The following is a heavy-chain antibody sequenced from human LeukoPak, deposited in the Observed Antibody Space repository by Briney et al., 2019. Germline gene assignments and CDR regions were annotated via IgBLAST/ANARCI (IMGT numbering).Heavy chain of an antibody. CDR3: ARRGDWNDVPYYFDY. CDR1: GYTFTSYG. V-gene: IGHV1-18*01. J-gene: IGHJ4*02. D-gene: IGHD1-1*01. Sequence: ASVKVSCKASGYTFTSYGISWVRQAPGQGLEWMGWISAYNGNTNYAQKLQGRVTMTTDTSTSTAYMGLRSLRSDDTAVYYCARRGDWNDVPYYFDYWGQGTLVTVSS. CDR2: ISAYNGNT.